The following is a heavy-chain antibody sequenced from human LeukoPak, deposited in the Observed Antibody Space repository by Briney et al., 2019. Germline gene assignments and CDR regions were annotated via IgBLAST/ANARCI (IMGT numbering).Heavy chain of an antibody. D-gene: IGHD6-19*01. CDR1: GGSISSYY. CDR3: ARGVVTYSSVWYYFDY. CDR2: IYYSGST. V-gene: IGHV4-59*01. Sequence: SETLSLTCTVSGGSISSYYWSWIRQPPGKGLEWIGYIYYSGSTNYNPSLKSRVTISVDTSKNQFSLKLSSVTAADTAVYYCARGVVTYSSVWYYFDYWGQGTLVTVSS. J-gene: IGHJ4*02.